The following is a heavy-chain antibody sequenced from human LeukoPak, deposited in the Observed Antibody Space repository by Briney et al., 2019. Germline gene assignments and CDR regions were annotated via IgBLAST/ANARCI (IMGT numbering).Heavy chain of an antibody. D-gene: IGHD4-17*01. CDR1: SGSISSDY. Sequence: ASETLSLTCTVSSGSISSDYWSWIRQPPGKGLEWIGYISYSGSANYNPSLKTRVTISIDKSKNQFSLKMTSVTAADTAVYYCARTLRGQNYYGYLDYWGRGTLVTVSS. CDR2: ISYSGSA. CDR3: ARTLRGQNYYGYLDY. V-gene: IGHV4-59*01. J-gene: IGHJ4*02.